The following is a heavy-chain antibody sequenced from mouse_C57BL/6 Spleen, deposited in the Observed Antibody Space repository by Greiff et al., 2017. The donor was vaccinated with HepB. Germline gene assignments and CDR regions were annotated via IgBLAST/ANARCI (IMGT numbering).Heavy chain of an antibody. J-gene: IGHJ1*03. CDR2: IFPGSGST. Sequence: QVQLKESGPELVKPGASVKISCKASGYTFTDYYINWVKQRPGQGLEWIGWIFPGSGSTYYNEKFKGKATLTVDKSSSTAYMLLSSLTSEDSAVYFCARLMGDPYWYFDVWGTGTTVTVSS. D-gene: IGHD2-3*01. CDR1: GYTFTDYY. V-gene: IGHV1-75*01. CDR3: ARLMGDPYWYFDV.